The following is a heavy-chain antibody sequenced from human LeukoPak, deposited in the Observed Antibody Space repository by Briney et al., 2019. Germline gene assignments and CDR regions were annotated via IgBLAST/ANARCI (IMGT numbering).Heavy chain of an antibody. CDR3: ARERTLYVSGSGYGMDV. CDR1: GFTFSSYG. CDR2: IWYDGSNK. V-gene: IGHV3-33*01. J-gene: IGHJ6*02. Sequence: GGSLRLSCAASGFTFSSYGMHWVRQAPGKGLEWVALIWYDGSNKYYADSVKGRFTISRDSSKNTLYLEMSSLRAEDTAVYFCARERTLYVSGSGYGMDVWGQGTTVTVSS. D-gene: IGHD3-10*01.